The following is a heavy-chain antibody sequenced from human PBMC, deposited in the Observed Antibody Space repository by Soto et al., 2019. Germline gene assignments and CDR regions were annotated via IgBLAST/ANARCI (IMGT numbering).Heavy chain of an antibody. CDR3: ARHENTYYNFYGMDL. CDR1: GYSFTTYW. Sequence: GESLKISCESHGYSFTTYWVTWVRQKPGKGLEWVGSFHPGESDTRYSPSFRGQVTISADRSLTTAYLQWSSLQAADTAIYYCARHENTYYNFYGMDLWGQGTSVTAP. J-gene: IGHJ6*02. V-gene: IGHV5-51*01. CDR2: FHPGESDT.